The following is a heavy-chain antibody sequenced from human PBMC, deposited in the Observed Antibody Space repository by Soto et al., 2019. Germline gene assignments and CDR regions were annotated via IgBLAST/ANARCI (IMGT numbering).Heavy chain of an antibody. J-gene: IGHJ3*02. CDR1: GFTCNTYS. Sequence: GSLRLSCEASGFTCNTYSMHWVRQPPGKGLEWLAAIWYDGTQKYYADSVKGRFIISRDNSKKTLYLEMNSLRAEDTAVYYCARVPMLTGMATDAFDIWGQGTMVTVSS. V-gene: IGHV3-33*01. CDR2: IWYDGTQK. CDR3: ARVPMLTGMATDAFDI. D-gene: IGHD5-18*01.